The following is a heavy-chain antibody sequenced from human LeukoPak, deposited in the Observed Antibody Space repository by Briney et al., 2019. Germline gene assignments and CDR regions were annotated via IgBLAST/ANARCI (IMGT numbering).Heavy chain of an antibody. CDR3: ARDLGHFDWILSYYYYYGMDV. V-gene: IGHV3-30-3*01. CDR2: ISFDGSNK. D-gene: IGHD3-9*01. J-gene: IGHJ6*02. CDR1: GFTFSSYA. Sequence: GRSLRLSCAASGFTFSSYAMHWVRQAPGKGLEWVAVISFDGSNKYYADSVKGRFTISRDNSKNTLYLQMNSLRAEDTAMYYCARDLGHFDWILSYYYYYGMDVWGQGTTVTVSS.